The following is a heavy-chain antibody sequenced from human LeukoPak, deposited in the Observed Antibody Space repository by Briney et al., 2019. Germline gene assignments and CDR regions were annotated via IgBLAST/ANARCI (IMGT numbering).Heavy chain of an antibody. CDR3: ARAGGSLFDY. J-gene: IGHJ4*02. D-gene: IGHD1-26*01. Sequence: SETLSLTCAVYGGSFSGYYWSWIRQPPGKGLEWIGEINHSGSTNDNPSLKSRVTISVDTSKNQFSLRLSSVTAADTAVYYCARAGGSLFDYWGQGTLVTVSS. CDR2: INHSGST. V-gene: IGHV4-34*01. CDR1: GGSFSGYY.